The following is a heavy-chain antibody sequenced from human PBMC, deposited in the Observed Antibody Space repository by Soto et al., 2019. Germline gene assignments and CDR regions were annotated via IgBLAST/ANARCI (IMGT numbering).Heavy chain of an antibody. Sequence: PGGSLRLSCAASGFTFSSYWMHWVRQAPGKGLVWVSRINSDGSSTSYADSVKGRFAISRDSAKNTLYLQMNSLRAEDTALYYCARVGVVTTISDYRGQRTLVTVSS. CDR3: ARVGVVTTISDY. CDR1: GFTFSSYW. D-gene: IGHD5-12*01. J-gene: IGHJ4*02. CDR2: INSDGSST. V-gene: IGHV3-74*01.